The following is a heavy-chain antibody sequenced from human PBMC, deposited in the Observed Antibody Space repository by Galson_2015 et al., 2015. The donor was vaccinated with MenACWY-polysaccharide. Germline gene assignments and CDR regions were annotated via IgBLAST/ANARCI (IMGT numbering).Heavy chain of an antibody. V-gene: IGHV3-74*03. D-gene: IGHD2-15*01. Sequence: SLRLSCAGSGFTFNNRWIHWVRQAPGKGLVWVSRIDSDGSSTKYADSVKGRFTISRDNAKNTLYLQMNSLRAEDAAVYYCVRAGDRRLDVWGQGTTVTVSS. J-gene: IGHJ6*02. CDR3: VRAGDRRLDV. CDR1: GFTFNNRW. CDR2: IDSDGSST.